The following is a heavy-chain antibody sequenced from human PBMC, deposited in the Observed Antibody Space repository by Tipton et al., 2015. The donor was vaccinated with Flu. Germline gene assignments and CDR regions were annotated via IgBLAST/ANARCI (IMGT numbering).Heavy chain of an antibody. CDR1: GFTFSSHA. CDR3: AKTPMTGLGVFDS. CDR2: IAYDGSNK. D-gene: IGHD4-23*01. Sequence: QVQLVQSGGGVVQPGTSLRLSCAASGFTFSSHAMHWVRQAPGKGLEWVAVIAYDGSNKIYAYSVKGRFTISRDNSKNTLILEMNSLRPEDTAIYYCAKTPMTGLGVFDSWGRGSLVIVSS. J-gene: IGHJ4*02. V-gene: IGHV3-30*16.